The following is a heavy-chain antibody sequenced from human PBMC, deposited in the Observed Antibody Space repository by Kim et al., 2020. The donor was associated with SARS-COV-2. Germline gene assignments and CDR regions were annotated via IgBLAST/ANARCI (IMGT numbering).Heavy chain of an antibody. CDR2: ISSSSSTI. CDR1: GFTFSSYS. D-gene: IGHD1-26*01. V-gene: IGHV3-48*02. Sequence: GGSLRLSCAASGFTFSSYSMNWVRQAPGKGLEWVSYISSSSSTIYYADSVKGRFTISRDNAKNSLYLQMNSLRDEDTAVYYCARGGYSGSYYDPFDYWGQGTLVTVYS. J-gene: IGHJ4*02. CDR3: ARGGYSGSYYDPFDY.